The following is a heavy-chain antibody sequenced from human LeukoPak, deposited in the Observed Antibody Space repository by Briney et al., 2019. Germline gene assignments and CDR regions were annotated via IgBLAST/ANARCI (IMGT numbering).Heavy chain of an antibody. D-gene: IGHD6-13*01. CDR2: IYYSGST. CDR1: GGSISSGDYY. V-gene: IGHV4-30-4*01. Sequence: SETLSLTCTVSGGSISSGDYYWSWIRQPPGKGLEWIGYIYYSGSTYYNPSLKSRVSISVDTSKNQFSLKLSSVTAADTAVYYCARGSFVAAAETDSLFRGALAEAENYYYGMDVWGQGTTVTVSS. CDR3: ARGSFVAAAETDSLFRGALAEAENYYYGMDV. J-gene: IGHJ6*02.